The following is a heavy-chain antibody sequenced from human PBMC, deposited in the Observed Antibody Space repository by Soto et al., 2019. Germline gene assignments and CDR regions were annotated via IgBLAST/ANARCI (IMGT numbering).Heavy chain of an antibody. D-gene: IGHD1-26*01. CDR2: IKIKGVGETT. CDR3: ATERGYSGSYILDY. J-gene: IGHJ4*02. Sequence: GGSLRLSCAASGFIFSNAWMNWVRQAPGKGLEWVGRIKIKGVGETTDYAAPVKGRFTISRDDSKNTLYLQMNSLKTEDTAVYFCATERGYSGSYILDYWGQGTLVTVSS. CDR1: GFIFSNAW. V-gene: IGHV3-15*07.